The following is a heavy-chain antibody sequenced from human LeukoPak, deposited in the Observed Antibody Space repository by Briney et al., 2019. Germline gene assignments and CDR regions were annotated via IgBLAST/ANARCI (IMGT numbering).Heavy chain of an antibody. J-gene: IGHJ2*01. CDR1: GFTFSSYS. V-gene: IGHV3-48*01. D-gene: IGHD4-17*01. CDR2: ISSISTTI. CDR3: ATGRSYGDSRCFDL. Sequence: AGGSLRLSCAASGFTFSSYSMSWVRQAPGKGLEWVSFISSISTTIYYADSLRGRFTVSRDNAKNSLYLQMNSLRGEDTAMYYCATGRSYGDSRCFDLWGRGTLVTVSS.